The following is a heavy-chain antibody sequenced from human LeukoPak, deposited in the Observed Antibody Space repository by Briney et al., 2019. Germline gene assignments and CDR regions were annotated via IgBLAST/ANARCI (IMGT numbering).Heavy chain of an antibody. CDR1: GYTFTGYY. Sequence: ASVTVTCKASGYTFTGYYMHWLRQAPGQGLEWMGWINPNNGGTNYAQKFQGRVTMTRDTSISTAYMELSRLRSDDTAVYYCASDFVYYYGMEVWGQGTTVTVSS. CDR3: ASDFVYYYGMEV. J-gene: IGHJ6*02. CDR2: INPNNGGT. V-gene: IGHV1-2*02.